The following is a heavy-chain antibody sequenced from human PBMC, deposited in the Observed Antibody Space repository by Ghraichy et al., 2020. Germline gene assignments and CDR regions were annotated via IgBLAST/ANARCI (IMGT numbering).Heavy chain of an antibody. V-gene: IGHV3-23*01. CDR3: AKDVDFVAFY. J-gene: IGHJ4*02. Sequence: GGSLRLSCAASGFTFSRSAMSWVRQTPGKGLEWVSSISGSGGSTYYADSVKGRFTISRDNSKNTLYLQMNSLRAEDTAVYYCAKDVDFVAFYWGQGTLVTVSS. D-gene: IGHD3-3*01. CDR1: GFTFSRSA. CDR2: ISGSGGST.